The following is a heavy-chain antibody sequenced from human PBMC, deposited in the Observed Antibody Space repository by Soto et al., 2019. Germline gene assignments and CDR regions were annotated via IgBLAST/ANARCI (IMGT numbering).Heavy chain of an antibody. J-gene: IGHJ4*02. Sequence: GGSLRLSCAASGFTFDDYGMSWVRQAPGKGLEWVSGINWNGGSTGYADSVKGRFTISRDNAKNSLYLQMNGLRAEDTALYHCARGIRGYYTGISDYYFDYWGQGTLVTVSS. D-gene: IGHD3-3*01. CDR3: ARGIRGYYTGISDYYFDY. V-gene: IGHV3-20*01. CDR2: INWNGGST. CDR1: GFTFDDYG.